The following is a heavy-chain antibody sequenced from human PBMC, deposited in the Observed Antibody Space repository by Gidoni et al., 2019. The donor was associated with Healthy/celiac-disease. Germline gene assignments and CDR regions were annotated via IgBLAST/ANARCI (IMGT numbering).Heavy chain of an antibody. CDR1: GFTFSSYA. CDR3: AKDVSYSYGYFDY. Sequence: EVQLLEPGGGLVQPGGSLRLPCAASGFTFSSYAMSWFRQAPGKGLEWVTAISSSGGSTYYADSVKGRFTISRDNSKNTLYLQMNSLRAEDTAVYYCAKDVSYSYGYFDYWGQGTLVTVSS. D-gene: IGHD5-18*01. CDR2: ISSSGGST. J-gene: IGHJ4*02. V-gene: IGHV3-23*01.